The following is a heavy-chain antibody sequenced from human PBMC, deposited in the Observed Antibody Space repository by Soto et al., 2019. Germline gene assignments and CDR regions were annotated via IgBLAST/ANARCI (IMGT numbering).Heavy chain of an antibody. Sequence: QVQLVQSGADVKKPGSSVKVSCKASGGTFSSYTISWVRQAPGQGLEWMGRIIPILGVANYAHNFQGRVTITADKSTSTAYMELSSLRSEDTAVYYCAINYYGTAPYWGQGTMVTVSS. J-gene: IGHJ3*01. CDR1: GGTFSSYT. CDR2: IIPILGVA. V-gene: IGHV1-69*02. CDR3: AINYYGTAPY. D-gene: IGHD3-10*01.